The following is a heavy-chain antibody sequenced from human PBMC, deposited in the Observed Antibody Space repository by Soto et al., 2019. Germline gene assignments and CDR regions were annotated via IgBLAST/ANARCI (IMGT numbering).Heavy chain of an antibody. D-gene: IGHD2-2*02. CDR3: ARDFCSSTSCYKAGTDY. V-gene: IGHV1-18*04. J-gene: IGHJ4*02. CDR1: GYTFTSYG. Sequence: GASVKVSCKASGYTFTSYGISWVRQAPGQGLEWMGWISAYNGNTNYAQKLQGRVTMTTDTSTSTAYMELRSLRSDDTAVYYCARDFCSSTSCYKAGTDYWGQRTLVTVSS. CDR2: ISAYNGNT.